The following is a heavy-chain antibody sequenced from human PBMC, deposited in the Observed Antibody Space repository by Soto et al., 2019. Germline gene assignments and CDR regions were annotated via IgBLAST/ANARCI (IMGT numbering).Heavy chain of an antibody. CDR1: GYTITGYF. CDR3: ARAPAGFSTTWYECFDP. J-gene: IGHJ5*02. Sequence: ASVKVSCKASGYTITGYFIHWVRQAPGQGLEWMGWLDPNSGSTNYAQKFQGRITMTREKSINTAYMDLSSLTSDDTAVYYCARAPAGFSTTWYECFDPWGQGTQVTASS. V-gene: IGHV1-2*02. D-gene: IGHD6-13*01. CDR2: LDPNSGST.